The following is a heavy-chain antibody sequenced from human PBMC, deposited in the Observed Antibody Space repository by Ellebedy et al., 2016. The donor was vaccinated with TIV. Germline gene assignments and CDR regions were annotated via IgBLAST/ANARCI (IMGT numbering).Heavy chain of an antibody. CDR3: ARRYDGYDAFDY. D-gene: IGHD5-12*01. CDR2: IKQDGSDN. Sequence: GESLKISXAASGFIFSAHWMTWVRQAPGKGLEWVATIKQDGSDNYYVDSVKGRFTISRDNSKNTLYLQMNSLRAEDTAVYYCARRYDGYDAFDYWGQGTLVTVSS. J-gene: IGHJ4*02. V-gene: IGHV3-7*03. CDR1: GFIFSAHW.